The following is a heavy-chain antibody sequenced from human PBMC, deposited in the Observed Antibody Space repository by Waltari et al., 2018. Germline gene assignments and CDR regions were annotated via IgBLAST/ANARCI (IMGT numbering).Heavy chain of an antibody. CDR1: GVSISIDGYH. J-gene: IGHJ5*02. D-gene: IGHD2-21*01. Sequence: QLQLQESGPGLVKPSETLSLTCAVSGVSISIDGYHWVWIRQPPGKRLEWIGSIYFDGVTYYNPSLKSRVTMSVDTSSNHFSLKLTPVTAADTAVYYCVRLGDTYFDAWGQGMLVTVSS. V-gene: IGHV4-39*07. CDR3: VRLGDTYFDA. CDR2: IYFDGVT.